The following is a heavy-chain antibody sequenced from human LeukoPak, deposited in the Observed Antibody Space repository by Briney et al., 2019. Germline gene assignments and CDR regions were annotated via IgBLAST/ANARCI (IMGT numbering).Heavy chain of an antibody. J-gene: IGHJ4*02. CDR3: ARDRNTGSSYENLFEY. D-gene: IGHD1-26*01. CDR1: GFTFSSYW. Sequence: GGSLRLSCAASGFTFSSYWMHWVRQAPGKGLVGVSRINSDGSSTSYADSVKGRFTISRDNAKNTLYLQMNSLRAEDTSVYYCARDRNTGSSYENLFEYWGQGSLVTVSS. CDR2: INSDGSST. V-gene: IGHV3-74*01.